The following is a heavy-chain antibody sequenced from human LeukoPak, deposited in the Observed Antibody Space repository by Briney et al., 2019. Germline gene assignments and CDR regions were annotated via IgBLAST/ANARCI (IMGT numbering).Heavy chain of an antibody. Sequence: PSETLSLTCSVSGGPLSSSSHYWAWIRHAPGKGLEWIGSVYYTGTTYYNPSFKTRLTISVDTSKKYFSLNLKSATAADTAVYYCAASYDSSGDYYFTYAFDIWGQGTKVAVPS. CDR3: AASYDSSGDYYFTYAFDI. J-gene: IGHJ3*02. CDR2: VYYTGTT. CDR1: GGPLSSSSHY. D-gene: IGHD3-22*01. V-gene: IGHV4-39*02.